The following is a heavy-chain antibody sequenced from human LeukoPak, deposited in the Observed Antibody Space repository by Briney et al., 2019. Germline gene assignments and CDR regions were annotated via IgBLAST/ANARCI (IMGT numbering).Heavy chain of an antibody. V-gene: IGHV3-64*04. CDR3: ARDRSNIAASDGWFDP. CDR1: GFSFNYYG. J-gene: IGHJ5*02. D-gene: IGHD6-13*01. CDR2: ISKNGGST. Sequence: PGGSLRLSCAASGFSFNYYGMHWVRQAPGKGLEHVSAISKNGGSTYYANSLKGRFTISRDNAKNSLFLQMNSLRAEDTAVYYCARDRSNIAASDGWFDPWGQGTLVTVSS.